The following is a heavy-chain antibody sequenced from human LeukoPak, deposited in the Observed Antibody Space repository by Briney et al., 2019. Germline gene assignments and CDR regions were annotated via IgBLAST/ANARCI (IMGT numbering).Heavy chain of an antibody. CDR1: GFTFSSYS. V-gene: IGHV3-48*04. CDR2: ISSSSTI. J-gene: IGHJ4*02. Sequence: PGGSLRLSCAASGFTFSSYSMNWVRQAPGKGLEWVSYISSSSTIYYADSVKGRFTISRDNAKNSLYLQMNSLRAEDTAVYYCARGGWAQSPFDYWGQGTLVTVSS. CDR3: ARGGWAQSPFDY. D-gene: IGHD1-26*01.